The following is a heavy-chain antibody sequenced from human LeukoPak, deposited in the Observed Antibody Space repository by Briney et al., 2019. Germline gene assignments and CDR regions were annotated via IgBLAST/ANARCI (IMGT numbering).Heavy chain of an antibody. J-gene: IGHJ4*02. Sequence: PSETLSLTCTVSGGSISSSSYYWGWLRQPPGKGLEWIGSIYYSGSTYYNPSLKSRVSISIDTSKNQFSLNLSSVTAADTAVYYCASRADGAFDYWGQGILVTVSS. V-gene: IGHV4-39*01. CDR1: GGSISSSSYY. CDR2: IYYSGST. CDR3: ASRADGAFDY. D-gene: IGHD4/OR15-4a*01.